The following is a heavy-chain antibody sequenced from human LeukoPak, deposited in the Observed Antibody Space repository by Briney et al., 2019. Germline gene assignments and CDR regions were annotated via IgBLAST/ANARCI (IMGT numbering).Heavy chain of an antibody. D-gene: IGHD3-10*01. J-gene: IGHJ3*02. V-gene: IGHV3-21*01. Sequence: PGGSLRLSCAASGFTFSSYIMNWVRQAPGKGLEWVSSISSSSSYIYYADSVKGRFTISRDNAKNSLYLQMNSLRAEDTAVYYCARDRVGENAFDIWGQGTMVTVSS. CDR2: ISSSSSYI. CDR1: GFTFSSYI. CDR3: ARDRVGENAFDI.